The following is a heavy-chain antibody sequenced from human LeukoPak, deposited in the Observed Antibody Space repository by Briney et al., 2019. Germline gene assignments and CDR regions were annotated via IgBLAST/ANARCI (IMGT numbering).Heavy chain of an antibody. Sequence: GGSLRLSCAASGFXFSSSSINWVRQAPGKGLEWVSYISSSSGTIHYAESVKGRFTISRDNAKNSLYLQMNSLRDEDTAVYYCAREMAHYFDSSGYSFWGQGTLVTVSS. J-gene: IGHJ4*02. CDR3: AREMAHYFDSSGYSF. CDR1: GFXFSSSS. V-gene: IGHV3-48*02. CDR2: ISSSSGTI. D-gene: IGHD3-22*01.